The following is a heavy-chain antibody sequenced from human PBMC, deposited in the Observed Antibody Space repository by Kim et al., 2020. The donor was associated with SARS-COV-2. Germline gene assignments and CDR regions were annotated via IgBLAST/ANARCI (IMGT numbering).Heavy chain of an antibody. J-gene: IGHJ5*02. CDR3: AKDHGSSGLDWFDP. V-gene: IGHV3-30*18. CDR2: ISYDGSNK. D-gene: IGHD6-19*01. Sequence: GGSLRLSCAASGFTFSSYGMHWVRQAPGKGLEWVAVISYDGSNKYYADSVKGRFTISRDNSKNTLYLQMNSLRAEDTAVYYCAKDHGSSGLDWFDPWGQG. CDR1: GFTFSSYG.